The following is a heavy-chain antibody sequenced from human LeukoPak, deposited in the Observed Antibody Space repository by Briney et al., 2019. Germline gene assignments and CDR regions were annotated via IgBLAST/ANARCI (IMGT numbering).Heavy chain of an antibody. V-gene: IGHV3-30*18. CDR1: RFSFRSYD. D-gene: IGHD3-22*01. CDR2: SSYDGSNT. Sequence: HPGRSLRLSCAASRFSFRSYDMHWVRQAPGKGLEWLAVSSYDGSNTYYTDSVKGRFTISRDNSKNTLYLQMSSLRPEDTAVYYCAKAALVVVNDGYYFDYWGQGTLVTVSS. CDR3: AKAALVVVNDGYYFDY. J-gene: IGHJ4*02.